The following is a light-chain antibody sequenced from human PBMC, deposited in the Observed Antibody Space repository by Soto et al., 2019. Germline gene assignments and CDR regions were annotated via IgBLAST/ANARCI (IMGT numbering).Light chain of an antibody. CDR2: KVS. Sequence: EVVMTQSPLFLPVTLGQPASISCRSFQSLVYSNGNTYLSWFQQRPGQSPRRLIYKVSNRDSGVPDRFSGSGSGTDFTLKISRVEAEDVGVYYCMQGAHWLTFGGGTKVEIK. CDR1: QSLVYSNGNTY. CDR3: MQGAHWLT. V-gene: IGKV2-30*01. J-gene: IGKJ4*01.